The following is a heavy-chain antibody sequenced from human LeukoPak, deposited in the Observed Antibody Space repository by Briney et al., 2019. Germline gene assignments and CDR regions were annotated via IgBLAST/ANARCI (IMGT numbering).Heavy chain of an antibody. J-gene: IGHJ5*01. CDR2: IRSAAATYAT. V-gene: IGHV3-73*01. CDR3: TRLIDLAGKYDYVGFDS. Sequence: GGSLRLSCAASGFTFRDSAIHWVRQASGKGLEWVGRIRSAAATYATAYTASVRGRFTISRDDSKNTAYLQMDSLKTEDTAIYYCTRLIDLAGKYDYVGFDSWGHGTLVTVSS. CDR1: GFTFRDSA. D-gene: IGHD3-16*01.